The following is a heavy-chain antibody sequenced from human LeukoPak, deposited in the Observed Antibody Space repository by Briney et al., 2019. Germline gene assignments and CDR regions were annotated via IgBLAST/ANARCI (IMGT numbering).Heavy chain of an antibody. V-gene: IGHV4-34*01. Sequence: SETQSLPCVVYGESLSGYYCNWIRQPPGKGLEWIGEINHSGGTNYNPSLKSRVTISLDTSMNVFSLKLSSVTAADTAVYYCARSQLWSPFSYWGQGTLVTVSS. CDR1: GESLSGYY. J-gene: IGHJ4*02. CDR3: ARSQLWSPFSY. CDR2: INHSGGT. D-gene: IGHD5-18*01.